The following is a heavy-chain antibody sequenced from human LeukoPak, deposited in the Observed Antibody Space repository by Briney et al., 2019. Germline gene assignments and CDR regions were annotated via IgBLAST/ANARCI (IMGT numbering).Heavy chain of an antibody. V-gene: IGHV3-21*01. Sequence: GGSLRLSCAASGFTFSSYSMNWVRQAPGKELEWVSSISSSSSYIYYADSVKGRFTISRDNAKNSLYLQMNSLRAEDTAVYYCARDLEGSSWYYGYWGQVTLVTVSS. CDR2: ISSSSSYI. D-gene: IGHD6-13*01. J-gene: IGHJ4*02. CDR1: GFTFSSYS. CDR3: ARDLEGSSWYYGY.